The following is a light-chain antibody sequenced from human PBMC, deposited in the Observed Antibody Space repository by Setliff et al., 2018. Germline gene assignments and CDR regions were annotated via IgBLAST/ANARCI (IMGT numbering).Light chain of an antibody. J-gene: IGLJ1*01. V-gene: IGLV2-11*01. CDR2: DVS. Sequence: QSALAQPRSVSGSPGQSVTISCSGTSSDVGRYNYVSRYQQRPGNAPKRMIIDVSRRPSGVPDRFSGPNSGNTAPLTISGLQVEDEADYYCCSFTGHADGFGTGTKVTVL. CDR1: SSDVGRYNY. CDR3: CSFTGHADG.